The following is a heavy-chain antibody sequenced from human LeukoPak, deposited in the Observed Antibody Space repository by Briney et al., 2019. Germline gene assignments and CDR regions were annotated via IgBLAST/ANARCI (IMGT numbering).Heavy chain of an antibody. V-gene: IGHV3-33*08. CDR1: GFTVSSNY. Sequence: GGSLRLSCAASGFTVSSNYMSWVRQAPGKGLEWVAVIWYDGSNKYYADSVKGRFTISRDNSKNTLYLQMNSLRAEDTAVYYCARDHVEDSSGYFYFDYWGQGTLVTVSS. D-gene: IGHD3-22*01. CDR2: IWYDGSNK. CDR3: ARDHVEDSSGYFYFDY. J-gene: IGHJ4*02.